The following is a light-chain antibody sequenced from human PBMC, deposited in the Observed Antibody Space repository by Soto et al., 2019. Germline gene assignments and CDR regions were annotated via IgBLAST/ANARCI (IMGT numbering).Light chain of an antibody. J-gene: IGLJ1*01. Sequence: QSALTQPASVSGSPGQSITISCTGTSSDVGGYNYVSWYQQHPGKAPKVMIYDVTNRPSGVSNRFSGSKSGNTASLTISGLQAEDEADYYCSSYTTSTTLEVFGTGTKVTV. V-gene: IGLV2-14*03. CDR1: SSDVGGYNY. CDR3: SSYTTSTTLEV. CDR2: DVT.